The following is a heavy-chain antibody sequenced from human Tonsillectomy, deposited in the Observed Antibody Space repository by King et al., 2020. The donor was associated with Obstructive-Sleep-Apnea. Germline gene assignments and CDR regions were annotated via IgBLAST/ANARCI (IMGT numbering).Heavy chain of an antibody. Sequence: VQLVESGGGLVRPGGSLRLSCAASGFTLSDYYMSWIRQVPGKGLEWISYISSSGNTIYHADSVKGRFTISRDNAKNSLYRQMNSLRAEDTAVYYCARDGPYASGWDFDSWGQGTLVTVSS. J-gene: IGHJ4*02. D-gene: IGHD6-19*01. CDR1: GFTLSDYY. V-gene: IGHV3-11*01. CDR2: ISSSGNTI. CDR3: ARDGPYASGWDFDS.